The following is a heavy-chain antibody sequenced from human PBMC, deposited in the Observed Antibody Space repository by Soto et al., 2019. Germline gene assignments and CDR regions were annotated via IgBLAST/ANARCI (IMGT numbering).Heavy chain of an antibody. J-gene: IGHJ5*02. D-gene: IGHD1-7*01. CDR1: GYTFTGYY. CDR2: INPNSGGT. V-gene: IGHV1-2*02. CDR3: ARGYNWNYLLWFDP. Sequence: ASVKVSCKASGYTFTGYYMHWVRQAPGQGLEWMGWINPNSGGTNDAQKFQGRVTMTRDTSISTAYMELSRLRSDDTAVYYCARGYNWNYLLWFDPWGQGTLVTVSS.